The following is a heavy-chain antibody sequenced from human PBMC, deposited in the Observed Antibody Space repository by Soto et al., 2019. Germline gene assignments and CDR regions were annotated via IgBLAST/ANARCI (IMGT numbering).Heavy chain of an antibody. D-gene: IGHD6-13*01. CDR1: GFTFSSYA. V-gene: IGHV3-23*01. Sequence: EVQLLESGGGLVQPGGSLRLSCTGSGFTFSSYAMNWVRQAPGKGLECVSTISGSGGTTYYADSVKGRFTISRDNSKNTLYLQMSSLRAEDTAVYYCANNGRAAAMYNWFDPWGQGTLVTVSS. CDR3: ANNGRAAAMYNWFDP. J-gene: IGHJ5*02. CDR2: ISGSGGTT.